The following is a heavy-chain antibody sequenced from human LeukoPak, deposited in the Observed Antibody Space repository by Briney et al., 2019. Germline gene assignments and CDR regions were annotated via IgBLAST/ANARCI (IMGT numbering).Heavy chain of an antibody. V-gene: IGHV3-15*01. CDR1: GLTFSNAW. Sequence: PGGSLRLSCAASGLTFSNAWMSWVRQAPGKGLEWVGRIKRKSDGGTTDYAAPVKGRFTISRDDSKNTLYLQMNSLKSEDTAVYYCTTELDVRPNHYWGHGTLVTVSS. CDR3: TTELDVRPNHY. CDR2: IKRKSDGGTT. J-gene: IGHJ4*01. D-gene: IGHD1-14*01.